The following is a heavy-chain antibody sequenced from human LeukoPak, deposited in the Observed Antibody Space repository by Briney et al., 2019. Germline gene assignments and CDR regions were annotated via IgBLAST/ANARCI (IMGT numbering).Heavy chain of an antibody. CDR3: AREGYYYDGAFDI. D-gene: IGHD3-22*01. V-gene: IGHV3-66*01. J-gene: IGHJ3*02. CDR1: TFSFSIYN. Sequence: GGSLRLSCAASTFSFSIYNMNWVRQAPGKGLEWVSVIYSGGSTYYADSVKGRFTISRDNSKNTLYLQMNSLRAEDTAVYYCAREGYYYDGAFDIWGQGTMVTVSS. CDR2: IYSGGST.